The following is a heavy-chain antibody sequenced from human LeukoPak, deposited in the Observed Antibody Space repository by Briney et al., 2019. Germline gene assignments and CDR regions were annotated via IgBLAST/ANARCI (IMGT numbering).Heavy chain of an antibody. Sequence: GGSLRLSCAASGFTFSSYGMHWVRQAPGKGLEWVAVIWYDGSNKYYADSVKGRFTISRDNSKNTLYLQMNSLRAEDTAVYYCARDGGPYDSSGYSDDAFDIWGQGTMVTVSS. D-gene: IGHD3-22*01. CDR2: IWYDGSNK. CDR3: ARDGGPYDSSGYSDDAFDI. V-gene: IGHV3-33*01. J-gene: IGHJ3*02. CDR1: GFTFSSYG.